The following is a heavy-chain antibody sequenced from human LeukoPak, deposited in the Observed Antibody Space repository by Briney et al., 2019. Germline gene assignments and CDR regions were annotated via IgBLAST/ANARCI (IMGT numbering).Heavy chain of an antibody. CDR1: GGSISSFY. V-gene: IGHV4-4*07. CDR3: ARVRSSTSWAFDY. CDR2: IYTSGST. J-gene: IGHJ4*02. Sequence: SETLSLTCTVSGGSISSFYWSWVRQPAGKGLELIGRIYTSGSTNYNPSPKSRVTMSVDTSKNQFSLKLSSVTAADTAVYFCARVRSSTSWAFDYWGQGTLVTVSS. D-gene: IGHD2-2*01.